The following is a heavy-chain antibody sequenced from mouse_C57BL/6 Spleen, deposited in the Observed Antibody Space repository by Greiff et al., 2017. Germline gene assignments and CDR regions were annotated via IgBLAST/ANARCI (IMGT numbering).Heavy chain of an antibody. CDR3: ARSLYDGYYGY. D-gene: IGHD2-3*01. CDR1: GYTFTSYT. Sequence: VKLMESGAELARPGASVKMSCKASGYTFTSYTMHWVKQRPGQGLEWIGYINPSSGYTKYNQKFKDKATLTADKSSSTAYMQLSSLTSEDSAVYYCARSLYDGYYGYWGQGTTLTVSS. J-gene: IGHJ2*01. V-gene: IGHV1-4*01. CDR2: INPSSGYT.